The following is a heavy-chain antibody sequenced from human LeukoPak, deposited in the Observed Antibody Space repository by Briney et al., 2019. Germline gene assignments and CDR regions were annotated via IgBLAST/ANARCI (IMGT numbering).Heavy chain of an antibody. Sequence: PSETLSLTCTVSGGSISSSSYYWGWIRQPPGKGLEWIGSIYYSGSTYYNPSLKSRVTISVDTSKNQFSLKLSSVTAADTAVYYCAGRRGDYVRWFDPWGQGTLVTDSS. CDR1: GGSISSSSYY. CDR3: AGRRGDYVRWFDP. D-gene: IGHD4-17*01. CDR2: IYYSGST. J-gene: IGHJ5*02. V-gene: IGHV4-39*01.